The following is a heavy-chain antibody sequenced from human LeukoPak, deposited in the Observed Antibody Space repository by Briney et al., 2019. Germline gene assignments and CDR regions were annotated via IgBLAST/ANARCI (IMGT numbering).Heavy chain of an antibody. CDR2: IYYGGST. Sequence: SETLSLTCTVSGGSVSRNSDYWGWIRQPPGKGLEWIGSIYYGGSTYYNPSLKSRVTISIDTSKNQFSLILSSVTAADTAVYYCARGLSDVYWGQGTLVTVSS. J-gene: IGHJ4*02. CDR1: GGSVSRNSDY. CDR3: ARGLSDVY. V-gene: IGHV4-39*07.